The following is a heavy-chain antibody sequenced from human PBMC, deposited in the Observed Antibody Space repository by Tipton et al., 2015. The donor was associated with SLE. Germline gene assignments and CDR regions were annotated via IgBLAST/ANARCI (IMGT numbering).Heavy chain of an antibody. D-gene: IGHD4-11*01. CDR1: GDSISSYY. J-gene: IGHJ6*03. Sequence: TLSLTCTVSGDSISSYYWSWIRQPPGKGLEWIGYIYYSGSTNYNPSLKSRVTISVDTSKNQFSLKLSSVTAADTAVYYCARTPTYSNYGYYYYYYYMDVWGKGTTVTVSS. CDR2: IYYSGST. V-gene: IGHV4-59*01. CDR3: ARTPTYSNYGYYYYYYYMDV.